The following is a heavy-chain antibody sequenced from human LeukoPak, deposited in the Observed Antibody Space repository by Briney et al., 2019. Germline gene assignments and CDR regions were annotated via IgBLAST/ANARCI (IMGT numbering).Heavy chain of an antibody. CDR2: TYYSGST. V-gene: IGHV4-59*01. CDR3: ARVGVRGYSYGYSWFDP. J-gene: IGHJ5*02. CDR1: AGSISSYY. Sequence: SETLSLTCTVSAGSISSYYWSWIRQPPGKGLEWIGYTYYSGSTNYNSSFKSRVTISIDTSKNQFSLRLSSVTAADTAVYYCARVGVRGYSYGYSWFDPWGQGTLVTVSS. D-gene: IGHD5-18*01.